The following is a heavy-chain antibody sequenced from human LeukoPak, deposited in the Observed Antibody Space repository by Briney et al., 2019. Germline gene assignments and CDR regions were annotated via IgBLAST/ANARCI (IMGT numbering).Heavy chain of an antibody. Sequence: GGSLRLSCAASGFTFSSYAMHWVRQAPGKGLEWVAVISYDGSNKYYADSVKGRFTISRDNSKSTLYLQMNSLRAEDTAVYYCARGYYYDSSGYEKEDYWGQGTLSPSPQ. CDR2: ISYDGSNK. CDR3: ARGYYYDSSGYEKEDY. J-gene: IGHJ4*02. V-gene: IGHV3-30-3*01. D-gene: IGHD3-22*01. CDR1: GFTFSSYA.